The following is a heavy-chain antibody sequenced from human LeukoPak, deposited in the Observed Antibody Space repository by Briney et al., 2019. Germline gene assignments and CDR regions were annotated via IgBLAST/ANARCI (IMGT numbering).Heavy chain of an antibody. CDR3: AIHGGGTIRIEAFDV. V-gene: IGHV3-11*01. CDR1: GGSFSDYY. CDR2: ISSSGSTI. D-gene: IGHD3-3*01. Sequence: LSLTCAVYGGSFSDYYMSWIRQAPGKGLEWVSYISSSGSTIFYADAVKGRFTISRDNSKNTLYLQMNSLRDEDTALYYCAIHGGGTIRIEAFDVWGQGTMVTISS. J-gene: IGHJ3*01.